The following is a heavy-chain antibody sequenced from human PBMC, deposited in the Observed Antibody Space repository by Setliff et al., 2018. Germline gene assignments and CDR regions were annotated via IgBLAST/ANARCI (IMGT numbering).Heavy chain of an antibody. Sequence: GGSLRLSCAASGFTFSSYSMNWVRQAPGKGLEWVSSISSSSSYIYYADSVKGRFTISRDNAKNSLYLQMNSLRAEDTAVYYCARDGDTIFGVVTNWFDPWGQGTLVTVS. J-gene: IGHJ5*02. CDR3: ARDGDTIFGVVTNWFDP. CDR2: ISSSSSYI. CDR1: GFTFSSYS. V-gene: IGHV3-21*01. D-gene: IGHD3-3*01.